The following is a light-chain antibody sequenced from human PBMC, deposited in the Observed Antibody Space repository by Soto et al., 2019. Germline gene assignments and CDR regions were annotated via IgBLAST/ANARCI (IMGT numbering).Light chain of an antibody. Sequence: EIVMTQSPATLSVSPGERATLSCRASQSVSSNLAWYQQKPGQAPSLLIYGASARATGIPARFSGSGSGTEFTLTISSLQSEDVAVYYCQHYKNWPFTFGQGTKLEI. V-gene: IGKV3-15*01. CDR1: QSVSSN. CDR3: QHYKNWPFT. CDR2: GAS. J-gene: IGKJ2*01.